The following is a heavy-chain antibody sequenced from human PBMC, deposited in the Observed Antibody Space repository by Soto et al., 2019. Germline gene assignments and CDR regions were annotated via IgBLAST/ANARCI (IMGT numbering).Heavy chain of an antibody. CDR2: VKSDGSST. D-gene: IGHD1-1*01. Sequence: GGSLRLSCAASGFTFSNYWMHWVRQGPGKGLVWVARVKSDGSSTSYADSVKGRFTISRDNAKNTLYLQMNSLRVEDTAVYYCARDNWNSYRGQGTLVTVSS. J-gene: IGHJ4*02. CDR1: GFTFSNYW. CDR3: ARDNWNSY. V-gene: IGHV3-74*01.